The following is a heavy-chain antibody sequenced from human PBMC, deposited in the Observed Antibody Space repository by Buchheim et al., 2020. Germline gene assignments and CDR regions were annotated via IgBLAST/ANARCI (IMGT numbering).Heavy chain of an antibody. CDR2: IKQDGSEK. D-gene: IGHD3-16*01. CDR1: GFTFSSYW. Sequence: EVQLVESGGGLVQPGGSLRLSCAASGFTFSSYWMSWVRQAPGKGLEWVANIKQDGSEKYYVDSVKGRFTISRDNAKNSLYLQMNSLRAEDTAVYYCAREDRTVLMDYYGMDVWGQGTT. CDR3: AREDRTVLMDYYGMDV. V-gene: IGHV3-7*01. J-gene: IGHJ6*02.